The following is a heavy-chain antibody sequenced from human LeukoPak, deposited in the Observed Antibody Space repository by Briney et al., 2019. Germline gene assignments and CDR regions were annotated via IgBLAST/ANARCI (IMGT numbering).Heavy chain of an antibody. CDR1: GFTFSSYE. D-gene: IGHD7-27*01. V-gene: IGHV4-39*07. CDR3: ASRKLGNDY. Sequence: GSLRLSCAASGFTFSSYEMNWIRQPPGKGLEWIGSIYYTGTTYYNPSLKSRVAISEDTSKNQFSLQLSSVTAADTAVYYCASRKLGNDYWGQGTLVTVSS. CDR2: IYYTGTT. J-gene: IGHJ4*02.